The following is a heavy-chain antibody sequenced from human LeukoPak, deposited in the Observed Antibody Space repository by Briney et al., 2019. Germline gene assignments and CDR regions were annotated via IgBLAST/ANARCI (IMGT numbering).Heavy chain of an antibody. Sequence: PGRSLRLSCAASGFTFSDYAMHWVRQAPGKGLEWVAVMSYDETKKNYAASVKGRFTISRDNSKNTLFLRMNSLSAEDTAVYYCARVPTKIAVASRFGYWGQGTLVTVSS. J-gene: IGHJ4*02. CDR2: MSYDETKK. D-gene: IGHD6-19*01. CDR1: GFTFSDYA. CDR3: ARVPTKIAVASRFGY. V-gene: IGHV3-30-3*01.